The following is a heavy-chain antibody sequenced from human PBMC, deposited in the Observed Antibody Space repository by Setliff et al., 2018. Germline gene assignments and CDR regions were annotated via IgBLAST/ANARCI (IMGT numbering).Heavy chain of an antibody. V-gene: IGHV3-7*01. CDR3: FGAGTCSY. CDR2: INPHGSEK. J-gene: IGHJ4*02. CDR1: GLSYINDW. Sequence: GGSLRLSCTASGLSYINDWVSWVRQAPGKGLEWLASINPHGSEKYYADSVKGRFTISRDNAENSLSLQMNNLRTEDTAVYYCFGAGTCSYWGQGTLVTVPS. D-gene: IGHD3-10*01.